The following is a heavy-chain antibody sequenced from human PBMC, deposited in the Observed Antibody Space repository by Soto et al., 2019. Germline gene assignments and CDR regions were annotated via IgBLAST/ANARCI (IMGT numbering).Heavy chain of an antibody. CDR1: GYTFTSYG. J-gene: IGHJ4*02. D-gene: IGHD2-2*01. CDR3: ARVFVESAVVPAAMSY. V-gene: IGHV1-18*01. CDR2: ISAYNGNT. Sequence: ASVKVSCKASGYTFTSYGISWVQQAPGQGLEWMGWISAYNGNTNYAQKLQGRVTMTTDTSTSTAYMELRSLRSDDTAVYYCARVFVESAVVPAAMSYWGQGTLVTVSS.